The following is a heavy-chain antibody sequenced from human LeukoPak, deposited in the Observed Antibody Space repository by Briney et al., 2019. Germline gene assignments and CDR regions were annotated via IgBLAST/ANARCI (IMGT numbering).Heavy chain of an antibody. V-gene: IGHV3-11*01. J-gene: IGHJ4*01. CDR3: STAPRLLIY. CDR1: GFGFSDSY. D-gene: IGHD2-8*01. Sequence: GGSLRLSCVVSGFGFSDSYMTWIRQTPGKGLEWLAYMSGSGSDMYYADSGKGRFTISRDNAKNSLYLQMNSLRPDDTALYYCSTAPRLLIYWGHGTLVTVSS. CDR2: MSGSGSDM.